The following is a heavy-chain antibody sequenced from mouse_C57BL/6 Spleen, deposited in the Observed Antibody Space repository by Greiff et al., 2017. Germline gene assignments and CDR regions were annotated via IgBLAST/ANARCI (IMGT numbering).Heavy chain of an antibody. CDR1: GYTFTEYT. D-gene: IGHD2-2*01. CDR2: FYPGSGSI. Sequence: VMLVESGAELVKPGASVKLSCKASGYTFTEYTIHWVKQRSGQGLEWIGWFYPGSGSIKYNEKFKDKATLTADKSSSTVYMELSRLTSEDSAVYFCARHEDFGGYDGEFAYWGQGTLVTVSA. CDR3: ARHEDFGGYDGEFAY. V-gene: IGHV1-62-2*01. J-gene: IGHJ3*01.